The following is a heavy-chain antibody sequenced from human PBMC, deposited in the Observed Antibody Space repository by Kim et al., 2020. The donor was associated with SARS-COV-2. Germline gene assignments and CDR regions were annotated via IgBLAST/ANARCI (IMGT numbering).Heavy chain of an antibody. J-gene: IGHJ5*02. D-gene: IGHD3-22*01. Sequence: KFQGRVTITADESTSTAYMELSSLRSEDTAVYFCARDYYDSSGYEGKFDPWGQGTLVTVSS. CDR3: ARDYYDSSGYEGKFDP. V-gene: IGHV1-69*01.